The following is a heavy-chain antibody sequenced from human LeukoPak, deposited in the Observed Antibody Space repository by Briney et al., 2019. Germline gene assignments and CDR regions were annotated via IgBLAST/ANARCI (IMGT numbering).Heavy chain of an antibody. D-gene: IGHD4-17*01. CDR3: ARDLYGPGG. CDR2: INTDGTTT. Sequence: PGGSLRLSCAASGFTFSNYWMHWVRQAPGKGLVWVSRINTDGTTTHYADSVKGRFTISRDNAKNTLYLQMNSLRAEDTAVYSCARDLYGPGGWGQGTMVTVSS. V-gene: IGHV3-74*01. CDR1: GFTFSNYW. J-gene: IGHJ3*01.